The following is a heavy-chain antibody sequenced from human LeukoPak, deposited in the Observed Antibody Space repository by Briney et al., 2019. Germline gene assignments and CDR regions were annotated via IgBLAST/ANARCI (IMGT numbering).Heavy chain of an antibody. CDR1: GYRFTSYG. Sequence: ASVKVSCKASGYRFTSYGISWVRQAPGQGLEWMGWISAYNGNTNYAQKLQGRVTMTTDTSTSTAYMELRSLRSDDTAVYYCARGGDGDILTGRVFGYWGQGTLVTVSS. CDR2: ISAYNGNT. D-gene: IGHD3-9*01. V-gene: IGHV1-18*01. CDR3: ARGGDGDILTGRVFGY. J-gene: IGHJ4*02.